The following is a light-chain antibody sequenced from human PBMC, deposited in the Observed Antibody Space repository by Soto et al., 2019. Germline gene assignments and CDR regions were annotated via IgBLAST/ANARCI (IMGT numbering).Light chain of an antibody. J-gene: IGKJ5*01. CDR1: QSVSSD. CDR2: GAS. Sequence: ETVMTQSPATLSVSPGERATLSCRASQSVSSDLAWYQQKPGQAPRLLIYGASTRATGIPARFSGSGSGTEFTLTISSLQSEDFAVYYCQQYKNWPAITFGQGTRLEIK. CDR3: QQYKNWPAIT. V-gene: IGKV3D-15*01.